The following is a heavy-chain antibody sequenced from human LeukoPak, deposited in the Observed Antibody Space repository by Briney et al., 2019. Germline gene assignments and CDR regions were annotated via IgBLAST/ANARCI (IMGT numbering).Heavy chain of an antibody. D-gene: IGHD3-22*01. CDR2: INHSGST. J-gene: IGHJ4*02. CDR3: ARDTYYFDSSGYYPFDY. CDR1: GESFSGYY. V-gene: IGHV4-34*01. Sequence: PSGTLSLTCAVYGESFSGYYWSWIRQPPGKGLEWIGEINHSGSTNYNPSLKSRVTISVDTSKNQFSLKLSSVTAADTAVYYCARDTYYFDSSGYYPFDYWGQGTLVTVSS.